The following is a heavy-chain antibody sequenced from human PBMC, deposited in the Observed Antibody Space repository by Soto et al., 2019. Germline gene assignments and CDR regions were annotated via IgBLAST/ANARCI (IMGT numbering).Heavy chain of an antibody. D-gene: IGHD2-2*01. CDR2: IKQDGSDK. V-gene: IGHV3-7*03. CDR1: GFTFSSFW. J-gene: IGHJ5*02. CDR3: ARVVGIVVVPATVGFDP. Sequence: EVQLVESGGGLVQPGGSLRLSCAASGFTFSSFWMSWVRQAPGKGLEWVANIKQDGSDKYYVDSVKGRFTISRDNAKNSLYLQMSSLRAEDTAVYFCARVVGIVVVPATVGFDPWGQGTLVTVAS.